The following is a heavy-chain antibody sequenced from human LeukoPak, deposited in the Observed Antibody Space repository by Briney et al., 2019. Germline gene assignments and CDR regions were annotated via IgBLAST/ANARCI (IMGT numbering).Heavy chain of an antibody. V-gene: IGHV4-34*01. CDR1: GGSFSAYY. CDR3: ARGASRFYGSGSYPRPYGMDV. CDR2: INHSGSA. J-gene: IGHJ6*02. D-gene: IGHD3-10*01. Sequence: PSETLSLTCAVSGGSFSAYYWTWIRQPPGKGLEWIGEINHSGSANYNPSLKSRVTISVDTSKNQFSLKLSSVTAADTAVYYCARGASRFYGSGSYPRPYGMDVWGQGTTVTVSS.